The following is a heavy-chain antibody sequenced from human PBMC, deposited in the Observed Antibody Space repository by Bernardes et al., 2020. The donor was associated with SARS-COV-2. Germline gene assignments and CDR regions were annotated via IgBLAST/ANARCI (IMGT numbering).Heavy chain of an antibody. J-gene: IGHJ4*02. Sequence: SETLSLTCSVSGGSIRSYYWSWIRQPPGKGLEWIGYIYYSGSTSSNPSLKSRVTISVDTSENRFSLRLSSVTAADTAVYYCARSGSGWDFDYWGQGTLVTVSS. CDR2: IYYSGST. D-gene: IGHD6-19*01. CDR3: ARSGSGWDFDY. CDR1: GGSIRSYY. V-gene: IGHV4-59*01.